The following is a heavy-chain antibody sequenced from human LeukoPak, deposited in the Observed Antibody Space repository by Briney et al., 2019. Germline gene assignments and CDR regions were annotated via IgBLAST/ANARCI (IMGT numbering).Heavy chain of an antibody. CDR3: AGHHPRNTVDF. CDR2: FSYSGST. D-gene: IGHD2/OR15-2a*01. Sequence: SETLSLTCTVSGGSINSYYWSWIRQPPGKGLEWIGYFSYSGSTNSNPSLKSLVTISLDTSKNQFSLKLSSVTAADTAVYYCAGHHPRNTVDFWGQGTLVTVSS. J-gene: IGHJ4*02. CDR1: GGSINSYY. V-gene: IGHV4-59*08.